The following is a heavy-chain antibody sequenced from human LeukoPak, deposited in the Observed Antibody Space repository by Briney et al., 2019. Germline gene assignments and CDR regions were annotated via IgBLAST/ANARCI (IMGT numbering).Heavy chain of an antibody. Sequence: ASVKVSCKASGGTFSSYAISWVRQAPGQGLEWMGGIIPIFGTANNAQKFQGRVTITADKSTSTAYMELSSLRSEDTAVYYCAREGYSSGWYNYFDYWGQGTLVTVSS. J-gene: IGHJ4*02. CDR3: AREGYSSGWYNYFDY. CDR1: GGTFSSYA. D-gene: IGHD6-19*01. CDR2: IIPIFGTA. V-gene: IGHV1-69*06.